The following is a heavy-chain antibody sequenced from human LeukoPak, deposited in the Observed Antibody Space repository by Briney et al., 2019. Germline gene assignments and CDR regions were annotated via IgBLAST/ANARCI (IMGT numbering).Heavy chain of an antibody. CDR1: GYTFTSYG. Sequence: ASVKVSCKASGYTFTSYGISWVRQAPGQGLEWMGWVSAYNGNTNYAQKLQGRVTMTTDKSTSTAYMELSSLRSEDTAVYYCARGPGGYDVAGMQYYFDYWGQGTLVTVSS. CDR3: ARGPGGYDVAGMQYYFDY. V-gene: IGHV1-18*01. J-gene: IGHJ4*02. CDR2: VSAYNGNT. D-gene: IGHD5-12*01.